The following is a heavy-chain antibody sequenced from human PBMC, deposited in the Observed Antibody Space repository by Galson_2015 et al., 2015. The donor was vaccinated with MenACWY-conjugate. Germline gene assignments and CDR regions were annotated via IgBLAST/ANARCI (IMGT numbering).Heavy chain of an antibody. V-gene: IGHV3-30*01. CDR3: ARGLIGYSSGPLDF. CDR1: GFTFSSYT. Sequence: SLRLSCAASGFTFSSYTMHWVRLTPGKGLEWVALMSYDGSNQYYADSLKGRLTISRDNSKSTLYLQMDSLRAEDTAVYYCARGLIGYSSGPLDFWGQGALVTVSS. J-gene: IGHJ4*02. CDR2: MSYDGSNQ. D-gene: IGHD6-19*01.